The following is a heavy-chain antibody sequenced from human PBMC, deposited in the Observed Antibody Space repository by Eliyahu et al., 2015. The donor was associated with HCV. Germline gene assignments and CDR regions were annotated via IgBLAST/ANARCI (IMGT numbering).Heavy chain of an antibody. J-gene: IGHJ4*02. CDR3: SRTHVPGNPPVY. D-gene: IGHD6-19*01. CDR2: SRSKPYGGTA. CDR1: GFTFGDYS. Sequence: EVQLVESGGGLVQPGRSVRLSCTGSGFTFGDYSIIWFRQAPGKGLEWLGLSRSKPYGGTAEYAASVKGRVMISRDDSKSIAHLQMNSLTTEDTGVYFCSRTHVPGNPPVYWGQGTLVTVSS. V-gene: IGHV3-49*03.